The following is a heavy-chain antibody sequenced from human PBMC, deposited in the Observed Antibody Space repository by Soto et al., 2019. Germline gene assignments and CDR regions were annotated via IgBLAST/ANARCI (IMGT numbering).Heavy chain of an antibody. CDR2: IYHSGST. J-gene: IGHJ4*02. D-gene: IGHD1-26*01. V-gene: IGHV4-4*02. Sequence: QVQLQESGPGLVKPSGTLSLTCAVSGGSISSSNWWSWVRQPPGKGLEWIGEIYHSGSTNYNPSLKSRVTRSVDKSKNQFSLKLSSVTAADTAVYYCARRKPYIVGPTNLDYWGQGTLVTVSS. CDR1: GGSISSSNW. CDR3: ARRKPYIVGPTNLDY.